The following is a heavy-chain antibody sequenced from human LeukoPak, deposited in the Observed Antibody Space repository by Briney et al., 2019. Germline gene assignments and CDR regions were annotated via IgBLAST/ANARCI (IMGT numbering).Heavy chain of an antibody. CDR2: TLYRSQRYQ. CDR1: VDCVPRNNAA. D-gene: IGHD6-19*01. J-gene: IGHJ4*01. Sequence: PSLTLSLPCANCVDCVPRNNAAWNWIRQSPSRGLEWLGRTLYRSQRYQRFAEAVKRRITINPDTSMLHVSLQLNSVTHEGTSVYYCARTDSGWLDYRGHRTLVSVSS. CDR3: ARTDSGWLDY. V-gene: IGHV6-1*01.